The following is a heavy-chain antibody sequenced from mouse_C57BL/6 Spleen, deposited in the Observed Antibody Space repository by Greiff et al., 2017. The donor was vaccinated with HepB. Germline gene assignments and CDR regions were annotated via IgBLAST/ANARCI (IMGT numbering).Heavy chain of an antibody. CDR1: GFTFSDYG. Sequence: EVQRVESGGGLVKPGGSLKLSCAASGFTFSDYGMHWVRQAPEKGLAWVAYSSSGSRTIYYADTVKGRFTIYRDNAKNTLFLQMTSLRSEDTAMYYCARDYYGSSFYFDYWGQGTTLTVSS. CDR2: SSSGSRTI. J-gene: IGHJ2*01. V-gene: IGHV5-17*01. CDR3: ARDYYGSSFYFDY. D-gene: IGHD1-1*01.